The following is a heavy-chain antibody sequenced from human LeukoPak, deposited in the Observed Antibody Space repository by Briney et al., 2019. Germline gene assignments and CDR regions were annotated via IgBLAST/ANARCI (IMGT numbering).Heavy chain of an antibody. CDR3: ARDHEQLVLDY. V-gene: IGHV3-64*01. CDR2: ISSNGGST. D-gene: IGHD6-13*01. J-gene: IGHJ4*02. Sequence: PGGSLRLSCAASGFTLSSYAMHWVRQAPGKGLEYVSAISSNGGSTYYANSVKGRFTISRDNSKNTLYLQMGSLRAEDMAVYYCARDHEQLVLDYWGQGTLVTVSS. CDR1: GFTLSSYA.